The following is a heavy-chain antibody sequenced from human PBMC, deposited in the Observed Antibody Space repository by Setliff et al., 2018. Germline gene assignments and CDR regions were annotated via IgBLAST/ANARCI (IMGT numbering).Heavy chain of an antibody. J-gene: IGHJ3*02. V-gene: IGHV4-34*01. D-gene: IGHD3-22*01. CDR2: INHSGST. CDR1: GGSFSGYY. CDR3: ARGKERITMIVVVTSGAFDI. Sequence: SETLSLTCAVYGGSFSGYYWSWIRQPPGKGLEWIGEINHSGSTNYNPSLKSRVTISVDTSKNQFSLKLSSVTAADTAVYYCARGKERITMIVVVTSGAFDIWGQGTMVTV.